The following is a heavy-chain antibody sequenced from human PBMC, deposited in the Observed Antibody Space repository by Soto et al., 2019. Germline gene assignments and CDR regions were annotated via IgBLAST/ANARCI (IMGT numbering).Heavy chain of an antibody. J-gene: IGHJ4*02. D-gene: IGHD6-13*01. CDR1: GGSISSYY. Sequence: SETLSLTCTVSGGSISSYYWSWIRQPAGKGLEWIGRIYTRGKTNYNPSFKSRVTMSVDTSKNQFSMKLSSVTAADTAVYYCARDIREAAAFSFDDWGQGTLVTVSS. CDR2: IYTRGKT. CDR3: ARDIREAAAFSFDD. V-gene: IGHV4-4*07.